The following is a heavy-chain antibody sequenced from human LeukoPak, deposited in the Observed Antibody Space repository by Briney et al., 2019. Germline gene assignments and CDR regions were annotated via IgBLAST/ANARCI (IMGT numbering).Heavy chain of an antibody. V-gene: IGHV1-18*01. D-gene: IGHD3-22*01. CDR3: ARDPPYYYDTSGYDY. Sequence: ASVKVSCKASGGTFSSYAISWVRQAPGQGLEWMGWISAYNGNTNSAQKFQGRVTMTTDTSTSTAYMELRSLRSDDTAVYYCARDPPYYYDTSGYDYWGQGTLVPVSS. CDR2: ISAYNGNT. J-gene: IGHJ4*02. CDR1: GGTFSSYA.